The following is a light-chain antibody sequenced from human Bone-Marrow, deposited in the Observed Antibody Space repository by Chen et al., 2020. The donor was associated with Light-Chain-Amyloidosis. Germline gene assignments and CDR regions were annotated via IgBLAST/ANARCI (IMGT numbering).Light chain of an antibody. CDR1: SSVVGAYNY. CDR2: DVN. V-gene: IGLV2-11*01. Sequence: QSALTQPRSVSGSPGQSVPISCTGTSSVVGAYNYVSWYQHHPGKAPKLMLYDVNKRPPGVPDRFSGSKSGNTASLIISGLQAEDEADYDCCSYAGSYTFMVFGTGTKVTVL. J-gene: IGLJ1*01. CDR3: CSYAGSYTFMV.